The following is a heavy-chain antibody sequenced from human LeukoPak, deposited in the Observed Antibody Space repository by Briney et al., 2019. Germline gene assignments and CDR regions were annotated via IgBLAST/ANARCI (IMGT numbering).Heavy chain of an antibody. CDR3: AREDTATIDY. CDR1: GGSVSSGSYY. Sequence: ASETLSLTCTVSGGSVSSGSYYWSWIRQPPGKGLEWIGYIYYSGSTNYNPSLKSRVTISVDTSKNQFSLKLSSVTAADTAVYYCAREDTATIDYWGQGTLVTVSS. V-gene: IGHV4-61*01. J-gene: IGHJ4*02. D-gene: IGHD5-18*01. CDR2: IYYSGST.